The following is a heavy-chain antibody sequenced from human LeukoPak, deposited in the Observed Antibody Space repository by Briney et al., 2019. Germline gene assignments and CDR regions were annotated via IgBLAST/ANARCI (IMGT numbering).Heavy chain of an antibody. J-gene: IGHJ4*02. V-gene: IGHV4-39*01. D-gene: IGHD3-10*01. Sequence: SETLSLTCTVSGGSISSSSYYWGWIRQPPGKGLEWIGSIYYSGSTYYNPSLKSRVTISVDTSKNQFSLKLSSVTAADTAVYYCAMPYYYGSGSYSAFDYWGQGTLVTVSS. CDR1: GGSISSSSYY. CDR2: IYYSGST. CDR3: AMPYYYGSGSYSAFDY.